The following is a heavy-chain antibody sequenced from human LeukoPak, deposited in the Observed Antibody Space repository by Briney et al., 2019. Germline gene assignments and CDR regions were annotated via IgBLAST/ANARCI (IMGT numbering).Heavy chain of an antibody. CDR3: AKDRTSEGIAADAVDY. V-gene: IGHV3-30*02. CDR2: IRYDGSNK. J-gene: IGHJ4*02. Sequence: GGSLRLSCAASGFTFSSYGMHWVRQAPGKGLEWVAFIRYDGSNKYYADSVKDRFTISRDNSKNTLYLQVNSLRAEDTAVYYCAKDRTSEGIAADAVDYWGQGTLVTDPS. CDR1: GFTFSSYG. D-gene: IGHD6-13*01.